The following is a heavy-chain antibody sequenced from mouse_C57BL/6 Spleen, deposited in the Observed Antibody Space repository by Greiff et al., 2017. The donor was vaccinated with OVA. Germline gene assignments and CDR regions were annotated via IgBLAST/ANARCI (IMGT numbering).Heavy chain of an antibody. V-gene: IGHV10-1*01. D-gene: IGHD1-1*01. CDR2: IRSKSNNYAT. J-gene: IGHJ4*01. Sequence: EVMLVESGGGLVQPKGSLKLSCAASGFSFNTYAMNWVRQAPGKGLEWVARIRSKSNNYATYYADSVKDRFTISRDDSESMLYLQMNNLKTEDTAMYYCVRDGSSYYYAMDYWGQGTSVTVSS. CDR1: GFSFNTYA. CDR3: VRDGSSYYYAMDY.